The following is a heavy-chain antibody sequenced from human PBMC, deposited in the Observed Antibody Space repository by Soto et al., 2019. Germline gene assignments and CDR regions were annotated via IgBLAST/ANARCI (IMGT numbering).Heavy chain of an antibody. CDR2: TSYTENT. J-gene: IGHJ5*02. D-gene: IGHD4-4*01. V-gene: IGHV4-59*01. Sequence: SETLSLTCFLSVSPITPYHWSWIRQFPEKSLEWIAYTSYTENTNYNPSLQSRVTISMDTSKNQLSLKLTSMTAADTAVYYCARGMHAGFTNYFDPWGQGTLVTVSS. CDR3: ARGMHAGFTNYFDP. CDR1: VSPITPYH.